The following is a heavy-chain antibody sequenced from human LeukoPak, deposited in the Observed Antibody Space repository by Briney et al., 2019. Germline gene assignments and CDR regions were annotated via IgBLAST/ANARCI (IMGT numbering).Heavy chain of an antibody. CDR3: ARVSSTLLWFGELLVF. J-gene: IGHJ4*02. CDR1: GYTFTGYY. CDR2: INPNSGGT. Sequence: ASVKVSCKASGYTFTGYYMHWVRQAPGQGLEWMGWINPNSGGTNYAQKFQGRVTMTRDTSISTAYMELSRLRSDDTAVYYCARVSSTLLWFGELLVFWGQGTLVTVSS. D-gene: IGHD3-10*01. V-gene: IGHV1-2*02.